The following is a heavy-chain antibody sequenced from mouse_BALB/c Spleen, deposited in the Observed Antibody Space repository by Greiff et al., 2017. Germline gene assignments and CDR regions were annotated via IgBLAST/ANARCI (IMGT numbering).Heavy chain of an antibody. Sequence: QVQLQQSGAELMKPGASVKISCKATGYTFSSYWIEWVKQRPGHGLEWIGEILPGSGSTNYNEKFKGKATFTADTSSNTAYMQLSSLTSEDSAVYYCARYGTVVGGFDYWGQGTTLTVSS. CDR2: ILPGSGST. V-gene: IGHV1-9*01. J-gene: IGHJ2*01. CDR1: GYTFSSYW. D-gene: IGHD1-1*01. CDR3: ARYGTVVGGFDY.